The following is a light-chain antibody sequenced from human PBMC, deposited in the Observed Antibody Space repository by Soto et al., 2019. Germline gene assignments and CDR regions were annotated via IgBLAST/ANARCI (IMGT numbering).Light chain of an antibody. CDR1: QSVSSN. J-gene: IGKJ2*01. V-gene: IGKV3-15*01. CDR2: GAS. CDR3: QQYNKWRPYT. Sequence: EIVMTQSPANLSVSPGERATLSCRASQSVSSNLAWYQQKPGQGPRLLIYGASTRATSIPARFSGSGSGTEFTLTINSLKSEDFAVYYCQQYNKWRPYTFGQGTKLEIK.